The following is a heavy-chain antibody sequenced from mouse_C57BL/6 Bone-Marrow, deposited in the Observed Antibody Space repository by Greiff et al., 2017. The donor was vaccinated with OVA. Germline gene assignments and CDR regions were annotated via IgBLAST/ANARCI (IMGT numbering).Heavy chain of an antibody. V-gene: IGHV1-81*01. J-gene: IGHJ4*01. CDR3: ARRFRLYARDY. D-gene: IGHD2-4*01. CDR2: IYPRSGNT. Sequence: QVQLKQSGAELARPGASVKLSCKASGYTFTSYGISWVKQRTGQGLEWIGEIYPRSGNTYYNEKFKGKATLTADKSSSTAYMELRSLTSEDSAVYFCARRFRLYARDYWGRGTSVTVSS. CDR1: GYTFTSYG.